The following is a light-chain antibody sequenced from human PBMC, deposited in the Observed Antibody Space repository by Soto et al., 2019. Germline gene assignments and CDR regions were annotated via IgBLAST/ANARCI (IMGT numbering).Light chain of an antibody. CDR1: QSVSSSY. Sequence: EIVLTQSPGTLSLSPGERATLSCRASQSVSSSYLAWYQQKPGQAPRLLIYGASSRATGIPDRVSGSGSGTDFNLTISRLEPEDCAVYYCQQYGSSPRFTFGPGTKVDLK. J-gene: IGKJ3*01. CDR2: GAS. V-gene: IGKV3-20*01. CDR3: QQYGSSPRFT.